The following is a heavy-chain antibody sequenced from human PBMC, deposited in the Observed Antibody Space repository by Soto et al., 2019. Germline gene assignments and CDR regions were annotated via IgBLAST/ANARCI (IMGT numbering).Heavy chain of an antibody. J-gene: IGHJ4*02. Sequence: GSLRLSCAASGFTVSSNYMSWVRQAPGKGLEWVSVIYSGGSTYYADSVKGRFTISRHNSKNTLYLQMNSLRAEDTAVYYCATTYYYDSGYFDYWGQGTLVTVSS. CDR1: GFTVSSNY. V-gene: IGHV3-53*04. CDR3: ATTYYYDSGYFDY. CDR2: IYSGGST. D-gene: IGHD3-22*01.